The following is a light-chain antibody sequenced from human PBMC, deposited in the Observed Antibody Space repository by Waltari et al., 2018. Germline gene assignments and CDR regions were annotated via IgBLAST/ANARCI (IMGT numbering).Light chain of an antibody. J-gene: IGLJ2*01. CDR3: SSYAGTNNLV. CDR1: RSDVGGSNY. V-gene: IGLV2-8*01. CDR2: EVT. Sequence: QSALTQPPSAPGSPGQSVTISCTGTRSDVGGSNYVSWYQQHPGKAPKLMIYEVTKRPSGVPDRFSGSKSGNTASLTVSGLQAEDEADYYCSSYAGTNNLVFGGGTKLAVL.